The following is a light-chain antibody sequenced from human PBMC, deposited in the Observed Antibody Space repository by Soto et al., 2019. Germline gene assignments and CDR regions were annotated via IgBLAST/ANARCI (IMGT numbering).Light chain of an antibody. V-gene: IGKV3-20*01. CDR2: DAS. J-gene: IGKJ4*01. Sequence: EPEMTHSPGTLSLPLWLRTPLXAPTSQTVRNNYLAWYQQKPGQAPRLLIYDASSRATGIPDRFSGGGSGTDFTLTISRLEPEDFAVYYCQQFSSYPLTFGGGTKVDIK. CDR3: QQFSSYPLT. CDR1: QTVRNNY.